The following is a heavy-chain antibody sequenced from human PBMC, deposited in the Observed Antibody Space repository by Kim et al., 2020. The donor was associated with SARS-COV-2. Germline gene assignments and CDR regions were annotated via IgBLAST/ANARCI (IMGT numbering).Heavy chain of an antibody. CDR1: GGSISSYF. Sequence: SETLSLTCTVSGGSISSYFWSWIRQPPGKGLEWIGYIFYSGGTKYNPTLKSRVTISIDTSKNQFSLKLISVTAADTAMYYCARELLEDYMDVWGKGTTV. CDR3: ARELLEDYMDV. CDR2: IFYSGGT. D-gene: IGHD2-21*02. J-gene: IGHJ6*03. V-gene: IGHV4-59*01.